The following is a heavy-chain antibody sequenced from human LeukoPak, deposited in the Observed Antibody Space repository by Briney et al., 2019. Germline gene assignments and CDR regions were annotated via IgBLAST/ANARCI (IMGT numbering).Heavy chain of an antibody. CDR2: INHSGST. V-gene: IGHV4-34*01. CDR1: GGSFSGYY. D-gene: IGHD6-13*01. Sequence: SETLSLTCAVYGGSFSGYYWSWIRQPPGKGLEWIGEINHSGSTNYNPSLKSRVTISVDTSKNQFSLKLSSVTAADTAVYYCARGPSYSRPPFDYWGQGTLVTVSS. CDR3: ARGPSYSRPPFDY. J-gene: IGHJ4*02.